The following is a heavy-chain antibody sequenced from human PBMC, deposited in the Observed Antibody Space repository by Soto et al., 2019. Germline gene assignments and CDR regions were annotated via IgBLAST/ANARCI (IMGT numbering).Heavy chain of an antibody. CDR2: IFSNDEK. J-gene: IGHJ6*02. V-gene: IGHV2-26*01. CDR3: ARIPLILRLWELKEDGMDV. Sequence: QVTLKESGPVLVQPTETLTLTCTVSGFSLSNARMGVSWIRQPPGKALEWLAHIFSNDEKSYSTSLKSRLTISKDTSKSQVVLTMTNMDPVDTATYYCARIPLILRLWELKEDGMDVWGQGTTVTVSS. CDR1: GFSLSNARMG. D-gene: IGHD3-16*01.